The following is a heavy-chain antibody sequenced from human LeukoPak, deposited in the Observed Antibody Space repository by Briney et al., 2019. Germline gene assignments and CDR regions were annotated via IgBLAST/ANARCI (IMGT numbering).Heavy chain of an antibody. CDR2: ISSGGSTT. CDR3: AAMAAAPHY. CDR1: GFTFSDYY. V-gene: IGHV3-11*01. D-gene: IGHD6-13*01. Sequence: GGSLRLSCAASGFTFSDYYMSWIRQAPGKGLQWISFISSGGSTTNYADSVKGRFTISRDNAKNSLYLQMSSLRSEDTAVYYCAAMAAAPHYWGQGTLVTVSS. J-gene: IGHJ4*02.